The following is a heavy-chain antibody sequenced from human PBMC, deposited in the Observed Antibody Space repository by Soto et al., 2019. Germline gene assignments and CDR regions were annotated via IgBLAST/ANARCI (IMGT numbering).Heavy chain of an antibody. J-gene: IGHJ4*02. D-gene: IGHD1-26*01. Sequence: VKDSCQASGGPLINYASIWVRQAPGQGLEWVGGIIPIFGTANYAQKFQGRVTITADESTRSTYMELSGLRSEDTAVYYCATSSGFSGSFSFFDLCGQGTLVTGSS. V-gene: IGHV1-69*01. CDR3: ATSSGFSGSFSFFDL. CDR2: IIPIFGTA. CDR1: GGPLINYA.